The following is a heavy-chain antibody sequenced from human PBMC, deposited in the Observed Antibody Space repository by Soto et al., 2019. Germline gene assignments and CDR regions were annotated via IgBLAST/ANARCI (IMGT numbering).Heavy chain of an antibody. J-gene: IGHJ6*02. V-gene: IGHV4-39*01. CDR3: ARRRTSYGMDA. Sequence: SETLSLTCTVSLGSISRNSYYWAWIRQPPGKGLEWIGSIDSIGNTYYTPSLKSRVTLSVDTSKNQFSLKLNSVTAADTALYFCARRRTSYGMDAWDQGTTVTVSS. CDR1: LGSISRNSYY. CDR2: IDSIGNT.